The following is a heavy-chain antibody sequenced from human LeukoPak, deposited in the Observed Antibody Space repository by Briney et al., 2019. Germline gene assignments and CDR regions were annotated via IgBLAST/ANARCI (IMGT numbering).Heavy chain of an antibody. V-gene: IGHV3-30-3*01. D-gene: IGHD1-14*01. CDR2: ISYDGGDK. J-gene: IGHJ4*02. CDR3: ARDLSERYSIDY. CDR1: GFTFRSYA. Sequence: GGSLRLSCAASGFTFRSYAVHLVRQAPGKGLEWVAFISYDGGDKRYAESVKGRITISRDNSKKTLYLQMHSLGPEDTGFYYCARDLSERYSIDYWGQGTLVTVSS.